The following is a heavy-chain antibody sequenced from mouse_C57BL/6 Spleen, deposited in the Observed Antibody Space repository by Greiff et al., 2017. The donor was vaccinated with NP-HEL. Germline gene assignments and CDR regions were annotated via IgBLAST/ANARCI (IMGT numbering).Heavy chain of an antibody. V-gene: IGHV1-39*01. CDR2: INPNYGTT. CDR3: AKVYGTSWFAY. CDR1: GYSFTDYN. Sequence: EVKLMESGPELVKPGASVKISCKASGYSFTDYNMNWVKQSNGKSLEWIGVINPNYGTTSYNQKFKGKATLTVDQSSSTAYMQLNSLTSEDSAVYYCAKVYGTSWFAYWGQGTLVTVSA. J-gene: IGHJ3*01. D-gene: IGHD1-1*01.